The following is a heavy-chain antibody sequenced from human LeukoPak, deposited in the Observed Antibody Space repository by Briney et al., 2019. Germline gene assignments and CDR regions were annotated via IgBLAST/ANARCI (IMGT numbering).Heavy chain of an antibody. CDR2: IIPIFGTA. CDR3: ARDSTRYCSGGSCYYV. V-gene: IGHV1-69*13. Sequence: SVKVSCKASGGTFSSYAVSWVRQAPGQGLEWMGGIIPIFGTANYAQKFQGRVTITADESTSTAYMELSRLRSDDTAVYYCARDSTRYCSGGSCYYVWGQGILVTVSS. J-gene: IGHJ4*02. CDR1: GGTFSSYA. D-gene: IGHD2-15*01.